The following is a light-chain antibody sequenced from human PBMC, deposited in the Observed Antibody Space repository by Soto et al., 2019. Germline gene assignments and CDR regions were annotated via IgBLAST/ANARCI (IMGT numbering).Light chain of an antibody. Sequence: QSALTQPASVSGSPGQSITISCTGTRSDVGSYNLVSWYQQHPGKAPKVMIYEDIKRPSGVSNRFSGSKSDNTASLTISGLQAEDEAEYYYCSYAESSTYVFRTGTKVT. CDR3: CSYAESSTYV. V-gene: IGLV2-23*01. J-gene: IGLJ1*01. CDR1: RSDVGSYNL. CDR2: EDI.